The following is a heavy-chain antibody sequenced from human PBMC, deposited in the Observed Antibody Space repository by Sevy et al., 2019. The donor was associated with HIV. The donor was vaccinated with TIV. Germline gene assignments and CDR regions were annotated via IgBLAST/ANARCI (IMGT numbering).Heavy chain of an antibody. V-gene: IGHV2-5*02. J-gene: IGHJ4*02. D-gene: IGHD2-8*01. CDR2: IYWDDDK. CDR1: GFSHATSGVG. Sequence: SGPTLVNPTQTLTLTCTLSGFSHATSGVGVGWIRQLPGKALEWLALIYWDDDKRYSPSLKSRLTITKDSSKNQVVLTMTNMDPVDTATYYCAHRRDDTVVMVYGDFDYWGQRALVTVSS. CDR3: AHRRDDTVVMVYGDFDY.